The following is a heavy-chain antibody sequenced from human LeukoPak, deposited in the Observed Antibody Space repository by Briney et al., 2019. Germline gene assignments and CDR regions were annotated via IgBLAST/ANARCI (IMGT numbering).Heavy chain of an antibody. J-gene: IGHJ6*02. Sequence: SQTLSLTCTVSGGSISSGSSYWSWIRQPAGKGLEWIGRIYISGSTNYNPSLKSRVTISVDTSKRQFSPKLNSVTAADTAVYYCARANDILTGPYYYYDGMDVWGQGTTVTVSS. D-gene: IGHD3-9*01. CDR1: GGSISSGSSY. CDR3: ARANDILTGPYYYYDGMDV. V-gene: IGHV4-61*02. CDR2: IYISGST.